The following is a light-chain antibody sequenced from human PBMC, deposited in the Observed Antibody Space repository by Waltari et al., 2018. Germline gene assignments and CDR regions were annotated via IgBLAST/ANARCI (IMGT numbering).Light chain of an antibody. V-gene: IGLV2-11*01. CDR1: SSDVGGSNF. Sequence: QSALTPPRSVSGSPGQSVTISCTGPSSDVGGSNFVSWYQQHPGKAPKLMIYDVTKRPSGVPDRFSGSKSGNTASLTISGLQAEDEADYYCCSYAGSYTYVFGTGTKVTVL. CDR2: DVT. CDR3: CSYAGSYTYV. J-gene: IGLJ1*01.